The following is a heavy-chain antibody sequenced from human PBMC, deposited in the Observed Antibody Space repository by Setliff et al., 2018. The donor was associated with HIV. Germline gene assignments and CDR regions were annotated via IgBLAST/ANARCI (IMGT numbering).Heavy chain of an antibody. J-gene: IGHJ4*02. CDR1: GYSLANYA. D-gene: IGHD3-10*01. CDR2: MSGNNGNT. Sequence: ASVKVSCKASGYSLANYAISWVRQVPGHGLEWMGWMSGNNGNTKSAPKVQGRLTLATDISTGTAYMELMSLTSDDSAVYYCARDGFYYGPGGFHNGGLDYWGQGTPGHRLL. V-gene: IGHV1-18*04. CDR3: ARDGFYYGPGGFHNGGLDY.